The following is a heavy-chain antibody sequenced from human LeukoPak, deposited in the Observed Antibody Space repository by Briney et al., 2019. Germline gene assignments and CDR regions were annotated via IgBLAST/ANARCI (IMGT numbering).Heavy chain of an antibody. D-gene: IGHD6-19*01. CDR1: GFNVETNY. CDR3: ARSSSRGMDFRH. J-gene: IGHJ1*01. V-gene: IGHV3-66*01. CDR2: IRSGGTT. Sequence: GGSLRLSCVVFGFNVETNYRSWVRQAPGKGLEWVSVIRSGGTTHYADSVKGRFTISRDDSKNTLFPQMTSLRAEDTAVYYCARSSSRGMDFRHWGQGTLVTVSS.